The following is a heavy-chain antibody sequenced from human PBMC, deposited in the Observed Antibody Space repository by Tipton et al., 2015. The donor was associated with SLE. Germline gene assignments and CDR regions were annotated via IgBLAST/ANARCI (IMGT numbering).Heavy chain of an antibody. Sequence: GLVKPSETLSLVCVVNRGSLTGYSWNWIRQFPGKGLEWIGEIDRDGSPNYKSSLQNRVTMSVDRSGNQFSLKLSSVTAADTAVYYCVREGFSGWTTAFDIWGQGTMVTVSS. CDR3: VREGFSGWTTAFDI. CDR1: RGSLTGYS. D-gene: IGHD6-19*01. V-gene: IGHV4-34*01. CDR2: IDRDGSP. J-gene: IGHJ3*02.